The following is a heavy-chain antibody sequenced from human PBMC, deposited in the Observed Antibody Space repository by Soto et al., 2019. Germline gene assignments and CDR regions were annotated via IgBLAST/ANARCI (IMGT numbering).Heavy chain of an antibody. CDR1: GGTFSNYP. CDR3: ARGNHRWLQLGYFDL. Sequence: QVQLVQPGAEVKKPGSSVKVSCKASGGTFSNYPISWVRQPPGQGLEWMGGIIPIFGKVNYAQKFQGRVTSTADKSTSTAYMELCSLRSEATAVYYCARGNHRWLQLGYFDLWGRGTLVTVSS. V-gene: IGHV1-69*14. CDR2: IIPIFGKV. D-gene: IGHD5-12*01. J-gene: IGHJ2*01.